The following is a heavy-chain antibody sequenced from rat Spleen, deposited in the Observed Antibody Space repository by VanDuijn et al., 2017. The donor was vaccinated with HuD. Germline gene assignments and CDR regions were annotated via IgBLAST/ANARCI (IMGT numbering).Heavy chain of an antibody. V-gene: IGHV5S10*01. CDR3: ATPPSDYSSPFDY. J-gene: IGHJ2*01. CDR1: GFTFTDYY. D-gene: IGHD1-2*01. Sequence: EVQLVESGGGLVQPGRSLKLSCVASGFTFTDYYMGWVRQAPTKGLEWVASITKSGDRTYYRDSVKVRFTISRDNTKTPLYLQMDNLRSEDTDTYYCATPPSDYSSPFDYWGQGVMVTVSS. CDR2: ITKSGDRT.